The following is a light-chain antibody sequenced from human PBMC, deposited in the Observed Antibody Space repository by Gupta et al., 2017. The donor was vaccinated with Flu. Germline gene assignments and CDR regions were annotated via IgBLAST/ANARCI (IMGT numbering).Light chain of an antibody. CDR3: SSYTSISTFYV. J-gene: IGLJ1*01. V-gene: IGLV2-14*01. CDR2: DVS. CDR1: SSDVGRSDS. Sequence: QSGLTQPPSVSGAPRSANTITCTGTSSDVGRSDSVSWYQQHPGKAPNLLIYDVSNLPCGSSSRFCGSKSGNTASLTISVLEAEDETDYYCSSYTSISTFYVFGTGTKVTVL.